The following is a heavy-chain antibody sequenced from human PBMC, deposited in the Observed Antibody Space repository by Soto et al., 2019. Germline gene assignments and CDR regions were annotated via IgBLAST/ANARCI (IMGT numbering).Heavy chain of an antibody. CDR2: IYPDDSDT. CDR3: ARQRRDAYDNCFLGRMDV. V-gene: IGHV5-51*01. Sequence: GESLKISCQSSGSTFSTYWVAWVRQRPGKALEWLGLIYPDDSDTRYNPSFRGQVTISAEKSSSTIFLQWSSLKAPDTATYYCARQRRDAYDNCFLGRMDVWGQGTKVNVSS. CDR1: GSTFSTYW. J-gene: IGHJ6*02. D-gene: IGHD2-21*01.